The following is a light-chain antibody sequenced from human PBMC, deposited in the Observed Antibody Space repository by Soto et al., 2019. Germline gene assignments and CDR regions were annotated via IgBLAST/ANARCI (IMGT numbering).Light chain of an antibody. V-gene: IGKV3-15*01. CDR3: QHYNNWPPWT. Sequence: EIVMTQSPATLSVSPGERATLSCRASQSVSSNLAWYQQKPGQAPRLLIYGASTRATGIPARFSGSGSWTEFNLTISSLQSEDFAVSYCQHYNNWPPWTFGHGTKVEIK. CDR2: GAS. CDR1: QSVSSN. J-gene: IGKJ1*01.